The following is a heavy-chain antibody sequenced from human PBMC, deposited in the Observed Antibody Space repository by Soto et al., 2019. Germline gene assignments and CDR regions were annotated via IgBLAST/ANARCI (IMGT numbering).Heavy chain of an antibody. D-gene: IGHD3-10*01. CDR1: GGSFSSYY. V-gene: IGHV4-59*01. CDR3: ARASRVPISMIRGVVGSFDY. CDR2: IYNSGNT. Sequence: SETLSLTCTVSGGSFSSYYGSWIRQPPGKALECIGYIYNSGNTQYNPSLKSRVTISIDTSKNQFSLTLSSVSAADTAVYYCARASRVPISMIRGVVGSFDYWGPGTLVTVSS. J-gene: IGHJ4*02.